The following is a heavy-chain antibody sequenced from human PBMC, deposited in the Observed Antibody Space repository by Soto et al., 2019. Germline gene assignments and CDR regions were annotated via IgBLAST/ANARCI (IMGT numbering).Heavy chain of an antibody. CDR1: GFTFSNYA. Sequence: EVQVLESGGGLVQRGGSLRLSCAASGFTFSNYAMSWVRQAPGKGLEWVSSIGGSGVSTYYADSVKGRFTISSDNSINVPYLQVSSLRAEDTAIYYCAKAFRHGWGQDYFYGMDVWGQGTMVNVSS. CDR3: AKAFRHGWGQDYFYGMDV. D-gene: IGHD7-27*01. CDR2: IGGSGVST. J-gene: IGHJ6*02. V-gene: IGHV3-23*01.